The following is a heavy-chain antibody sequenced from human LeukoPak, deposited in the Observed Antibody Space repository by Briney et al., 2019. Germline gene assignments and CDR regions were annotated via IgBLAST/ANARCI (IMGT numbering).Heavy chain of an antibody. CDR1: GFTFSSYA. Sequence: GGSLRLSCAASGFTFSSYAMNWVRQAPGKGLEWVSTISGSGDSTYYADSVKGRFTISRDNSKNTLYLQMNSLRAEDTAVYYCATRITVIVAGKAEYFQHWGQGTLVTVSS. D-gene: IGHD3-22*01. J-gene: IGHJ1*01. CDR3: ATRITVIVAGKAEYFQH. V-gene: IGHV3-23*01. CDR2: ISGSGDST.